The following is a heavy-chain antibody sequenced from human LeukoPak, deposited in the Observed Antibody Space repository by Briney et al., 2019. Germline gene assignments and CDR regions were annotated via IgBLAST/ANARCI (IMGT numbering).Heavy chain of an antibody. CDR3: AGYGHYYYYGMDV. J-gene: IGHJ6*04. V-gene: IGHV4-34*01. CDR1: GGSFSGYY. Sequence: PSETLSLTCAVYGGSFSGYYWSWIRQPPGKGLEWIGEINHSGSTNYNPSLKSRVTISVDTSKNQFSLKLSSVTAADTAVYYCAGYGHYYYYGMDVWGKGTTVTVSS. CDR2: INHSGST. D-gene: IGHD4-17*01.